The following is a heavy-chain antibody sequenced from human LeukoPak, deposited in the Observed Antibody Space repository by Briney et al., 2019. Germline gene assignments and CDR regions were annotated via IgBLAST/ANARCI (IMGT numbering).Heavy chain of an antibody. J-gene: IGHJ5*02. CDR3: ARVPPYSSSWYVGVGWFDP. CDR2: FDPEDGET. CDR1: GYTLTELS. V-gene: IGHV1-24*01. D-gene: IGHD6-13*01. Sequence: ASVKVSCKVSGYTLTELSMHWVRQAPGKGLEGMGGFDPEDGETIYAQKFQGRVTMTEDTSTDTAYMELSSLRSEDTAVYYCARVPPYSSSWYVGVGWFDPWGQGTLVTVSS.